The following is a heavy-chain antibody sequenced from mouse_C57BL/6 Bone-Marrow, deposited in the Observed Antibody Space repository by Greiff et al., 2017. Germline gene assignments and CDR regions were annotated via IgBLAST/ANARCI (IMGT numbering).Heavy chain of an antibody. J-gene: IGHJ1*03. CDR3: ARGYYGSTFDD. CDR1: GYTFTSYW. Sequence: QVQLQQPGAELVKPGASVKLSCKASGYTFTSYWMQWVKQRPGQGLEWIGEIDPSDSYTNYNQKFKGKATLTVDTSSSTAYMQRSSLTSEDSAVYYCARGYYGSTFDDWGTGTTVTVSS. D-gene: IGHD1-1*01. CDR2: IDPSDSYT. V-gene: IGHV1-50*01.